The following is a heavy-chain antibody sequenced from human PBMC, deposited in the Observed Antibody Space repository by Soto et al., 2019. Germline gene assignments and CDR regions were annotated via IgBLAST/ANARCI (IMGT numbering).Heavy chain of an antibody. CDR3: ARDQDDASDAFDI. V-gene: IGHV3-7*01. CDR2: IKHDGSEK. D-gene: IGHD3-3*01. CDR1: GITFSNYW. Sequence: EVHLVESGGGLVQPGGSLRLSCAASGITFSNYWMTWVRQAPGKGLEWVANIKHDGSEKYYVDSVKGRFTISRDTAKNSLYLQMNSLRAEDTAVYYCARDQDDASDAFDIWGQGTMVTVSS. J-gene: IGHJ3*02.